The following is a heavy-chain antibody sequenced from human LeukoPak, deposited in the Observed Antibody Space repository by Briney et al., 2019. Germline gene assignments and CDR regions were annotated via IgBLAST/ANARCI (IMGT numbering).Heavy chain of an antibody. D-gene: IGHD2-2*01. J-gene: IGHJ3*02. CDR3: ATQTSSEAFEI. CDR1: GFTFSTYW. Sequence: GGSLRLSCAASGFTFSTYWMSWVRQAPGKGLDWVANIKPDGSDKKFVDSVKGRFAISRDNAKNSLYLQMNSLRVEDTAVYYCATQTSSEAFEIWGQGTMVTVYS. CDR2: IKPDGSDK. V-gene: IGHV3-7*05.